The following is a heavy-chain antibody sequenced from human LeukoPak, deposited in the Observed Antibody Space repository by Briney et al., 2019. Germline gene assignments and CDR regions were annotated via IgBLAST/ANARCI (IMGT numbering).Heavy chain of an antibody. CDR3: ARGLVFLGTGYFGL. D-gene: IGHD7-27*01. J-gene: IGHJ2*01. CDR1: GFTFRTYG. CDR2: ITGSSTWT. V-gene: IGHV3-23*01. Sequence: GGSLRLSCEASGFTFRTYGMAWVRQAPGKGLEWVSGITGSSTWTYYADSVKGRFTISRDNSKNNLHLQMNSLRAEAKATFYCARGLVFLGTGYFGLWGRSALVTVSS.